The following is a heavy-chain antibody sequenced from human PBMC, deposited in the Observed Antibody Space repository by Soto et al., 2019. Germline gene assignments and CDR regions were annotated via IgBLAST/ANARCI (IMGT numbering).Heavy chain of an antibody. V-gene: IGHV4-59*11. CDR1: GDSINSRY. Sequence: SETLCLTCSVSGDSINSRYWSWIRQPPGKGLEWIGYIDYVGSTNYAPSLQSRVTMSVDTSKNQVSLKLRYVTAADTAVYYCVSKRGNYSEFWGQGTLVNVSS. CDR3: VSKRGNYSEF. J-gene: IGHJ4*02. D-gene: IGHD2-15*01. CDR2: IDYVGST.